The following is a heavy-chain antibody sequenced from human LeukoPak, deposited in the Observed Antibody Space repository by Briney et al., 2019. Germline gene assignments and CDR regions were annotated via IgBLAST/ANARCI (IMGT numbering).Heavy chain of an antibody. CDR1: GGSISSGGFY. J-gene: IGHJ3*02. D-gene: IGHD1-26*01. Sequence: SETLSLTCTVSGGSISSGGFYWSWIRQSPGKGLEWLGNIYHSGSTSYNPSLGGRVTISLDRSKNQFPLKLSSVTAADTAVYYCARHGSGLWELLSGDAFDIWGQGTMVTVSS. V-gene: IGHV4-30-2*06. CDR3: ARHGSGLWELLSGDAFDI. CDR2: IYHSGST.